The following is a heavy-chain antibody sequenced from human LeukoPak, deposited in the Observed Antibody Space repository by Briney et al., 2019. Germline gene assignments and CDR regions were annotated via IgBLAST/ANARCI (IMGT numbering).Heavy chain of an antibody. Sequence: PSETLSLTCTVSGASLNDYYWSWIRQPPGKALEWIGFIHSSGSAISNPSLTSRVTISIDTSKNQFSLNLRSLTAADTAVYFCASGAADGYNFGFDYWGQGTLAAVSS. J-gene: IGHJ4*02. CDR3: ASGAADGYNFGFDY. CDR2: IHSSGSA. CDR1: GASLNDYY. V-gene: IGHV4-59*12. D-gene: IGHD5-24*01.